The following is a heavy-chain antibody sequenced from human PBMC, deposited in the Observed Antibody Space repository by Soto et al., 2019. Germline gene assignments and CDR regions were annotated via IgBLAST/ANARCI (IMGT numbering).Heavy chain of an antibody. D-gene: IGHD2-2*01. CDR1: SGSISSTNW. V-gene: IGHV4-4*02. CDR2: IYHSGSI. J-gene: IGHJ3*01. Sequence: QVQLQQSGPGLVKPSGTLSLTCAVSSGSISSTNWWSWVRQPPGKGLEGIGEIYHSGSINYNPSLKRRVTMSVDKSKHPFSLKLNSVTAADTAVYYCARDCSSYSCYGRAFDVWGQGTMVTVSS. CDR3: ARDCSSYSCYGRAFDV.